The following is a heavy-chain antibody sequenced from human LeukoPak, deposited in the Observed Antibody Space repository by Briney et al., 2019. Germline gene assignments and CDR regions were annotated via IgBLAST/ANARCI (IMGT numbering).Heavy chain of an antibody. V-gene: IGHV4-31*03. J-gene: IGHJ4*02. CDR3: ARTTTVVTRGWYFDY. D-gene: IGHD4-23*01. CDR2: IYYSGST. Sequence: SQTLSLTCTVSGGSISSGGYYWSWIRQHPGKGLEWIGYIYYSGSTYYNPSLKSRVTISVDTSKNQFSLKLSSVTAADTAVYYCARTTTVVTRGWYFDYWGQGTLVTVSS. CDR1: GGSISSGGYY.